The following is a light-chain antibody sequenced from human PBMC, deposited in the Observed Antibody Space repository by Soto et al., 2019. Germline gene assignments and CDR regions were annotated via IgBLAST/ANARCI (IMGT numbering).Light chain of an antibody. J-gene: IGLJ2*01. CDR2: HDS. CDR1: SIGSKS. V-gene: IGLV3-21*02. CDR3: QVWDNNSDHVV. Sequence: SYELTQPPSVSVAPGQTATLTCGGDSIGSKSVHWYQQKPGQAPVVVVYHDSDRPSGIPERFSGANSGNTATLTISRVEAGDEAVYSCQVWDNNSDHVVFGGGTKVTVL.